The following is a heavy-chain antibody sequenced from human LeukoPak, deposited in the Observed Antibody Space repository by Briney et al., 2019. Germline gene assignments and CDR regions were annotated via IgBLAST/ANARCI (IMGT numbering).Heavy chain of an antibody. CDR3: ASKWVTYYYNSSYYHYPTDVFDI. CDR1: GHTFTGYY. D-gene: IGHD3-22*01. CDR2: INANSGGT. J-gene: IGHJ3*02. V-gene: IGHV1-2*02. Sequence: ASVKVSCKASGHTFTGYYMHWVRQAPGQGLEWMGWINANSGGTNYAQKFQGRVTMTRDTSISTAYMELSRLRSDDAAVYYCASKWVTYYYNSSYYHYPTDVFDIWGQGTMVTVSS.